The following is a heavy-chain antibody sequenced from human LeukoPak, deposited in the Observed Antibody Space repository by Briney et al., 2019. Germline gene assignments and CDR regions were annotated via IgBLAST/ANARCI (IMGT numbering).Heavy chain of an antibody. CDR2: ISSGSSTI. CDR1: GFTLSSYS. J-gene: IGHJ4*02. Sequence: AGGSLRLSCVASGFTLSSYSMNWVRQAPGKGLEWVSYISSGSSTIYYADSVKGRFTIPRDNAKNSLYLQMNSLRDEDTAVYYCARGRATSRSGGDYWGQGTLVTVSS. CDR3: ARGRATSRSGGDY. V-gene: IGHV3-48*02. D-gene: IGHD3-10*01.